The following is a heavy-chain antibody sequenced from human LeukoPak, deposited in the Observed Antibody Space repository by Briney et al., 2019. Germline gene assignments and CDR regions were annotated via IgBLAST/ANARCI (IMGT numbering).Heavy chain of an antibody. CDR2: IRYDGSNK. CDR1: GFTFSSYG. CDR3: AKEGSHRSGHAEMWFDP. Sequence: PGGSLRLSCAASGFTFSSYGMHWVRQAPGKGLEWVAFIRYDGSNKYYADSVKGRFTISRDNSKNTLYLQMNSLRAEDTAVYYCAKEGSHRSGHAEMWFDPWGQGTLVTVSS. V-gene: IGHV3-30*02. D-gene: IGHD5-24*01. J-gene: IGHJ5*02.